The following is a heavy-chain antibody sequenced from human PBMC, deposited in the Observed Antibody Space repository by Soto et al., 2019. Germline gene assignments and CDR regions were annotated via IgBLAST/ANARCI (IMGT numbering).Heavy chain of an antibody. CDR1: GGSISVNY. CDR2: FYYSGSP. V-gene: IGHV4-59*01. Sequence: SETLSLTCTVSGGSISVNYWTWIRQPPGKGLEWIGYFYYSGSPNYNPSLKSRVTISVDTSKNQFSLKLSSVTAADTAVYYCARIREDAFDIWGQGTMVTVS. J-gene: IGHJ3*02. CDR3: ARIREDAFDI.